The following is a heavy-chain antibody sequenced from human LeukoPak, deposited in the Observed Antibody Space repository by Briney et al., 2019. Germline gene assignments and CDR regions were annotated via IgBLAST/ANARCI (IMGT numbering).Heavy chain of an antibody. CDR2: MNPHSGGT. V-gene: IGHV1-2*02. J-gene: IGHJ6*02. CDR3: ARAQRTVSGLDV. CDR1: GYXLTAYY. D-gene: IGHD2-2*01. Sequence: ASVKVSCKASGYXLTAYYIHWVRQAPGQGLEWMGWMNPHSGGTNYAQNFRARVSMTTDTSINTAYLELTGLTSDDTALYYCARAQRTVSGLDVWGQGTTVTVSS.